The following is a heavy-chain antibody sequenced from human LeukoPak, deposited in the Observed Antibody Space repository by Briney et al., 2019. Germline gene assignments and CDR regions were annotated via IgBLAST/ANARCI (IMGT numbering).Heavy chain of an antibody. V-gene: IGHV3-30-3*01. CDR1: GFTFSSYA. D-gene: IGHD5-18*01. Sequence: GRSLRLSCAASGFTFSSYAMRWVRQAPGKGLEWVAVISYDGSNKYYADSVKGRFTISRDNSKNTLYLQMNSLRAEDTAVYYCARDSYGPRSLDYWGQGTLVTVSS. CDR2: ISYDGSNK. J-gene: IGHJ4*02. CDR3: ARDSYGPRSLDY.